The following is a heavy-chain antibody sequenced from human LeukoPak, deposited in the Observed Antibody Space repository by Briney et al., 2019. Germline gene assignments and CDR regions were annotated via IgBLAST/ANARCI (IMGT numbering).Heavy chain of an antibody. J-gene: IGHJ4*02. CDR2: INHSGST. V-gene: IGHV4-34*01. CDR1: GGSFSGYY. D-gene: IGHD3-3*01. Sequence: KASETLSLTCAVYGGSFSGYYWSWIRQPPGKGLEWIGEINHSGSTNYNPSLKSRVTISVDTSKNQFSLKLSSVTAADTAVYYCARAGVRFLERKFDYWGQGTLVTVSS. CDR3: ARAGVRFLERKFDY.